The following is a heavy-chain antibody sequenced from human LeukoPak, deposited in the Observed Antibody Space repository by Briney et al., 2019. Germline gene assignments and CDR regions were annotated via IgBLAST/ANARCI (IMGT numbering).Heavy chain of an antibody. D-gene: IGHD4/OR15-4a*01. V-gene: IGHV3-21*03. CDR1: GFTFSSYA. Sequence: PGGSLRLSCAASGFTFSSYAMNWVRQARGKGLEWVSSISGSSSDIYYSDSVKGGFTISRDNSKNTLYLQMNSLRAEDTAVYYCASRAGAYSHPYDDWGQGTLVTVSS. CDR3: ASRAGAYSHPYDD. J-gene: IGHJ4*02. CDR2: ISGSSSDI.